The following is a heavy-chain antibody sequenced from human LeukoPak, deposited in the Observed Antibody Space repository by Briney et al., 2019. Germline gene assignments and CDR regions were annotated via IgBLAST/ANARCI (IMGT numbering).Heavy chain of an antibody. CDR2: IWYDGSNK. J-gene: IGHJ4*02. Sequence: GRSLRLSCAASGFTFSSYGMHWVRQAPGKGLEWVAVIWYDGSNKYYADSVKGRFTISRDNPKNTLYLQINSLRAEDTAVFYCAKVRTGSGGYTYGVDYWGQGTLVTVSS. V-gene: IGHV3-33*06. CDR3: AKVRTGSGGYTYGVDY. CDR1: GFTFSSYG. D-gene: IGHD5-18*01.